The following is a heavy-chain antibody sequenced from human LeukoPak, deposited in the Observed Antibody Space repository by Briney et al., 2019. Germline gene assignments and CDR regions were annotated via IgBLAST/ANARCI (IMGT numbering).Heavy chain of an antibody. J-gene: IGHJ4*02. CDR1: GFTFSNYG. CDR2: ISSSSSTI. D-gene: IGHD3-10*01. Sequence: GGSLRLSCAASGFTFSNYGMNWVRQAPGKGLEWVSYISSSSSTIYYADSVKGRFTISRDNAKNSLYLQMNSLRAEDTAVYYCARVGYFYASGSDYWGQGTLVTVSS. V-gene: IGHV3-48*03. CDR3: ARVGYFYASGSDY.